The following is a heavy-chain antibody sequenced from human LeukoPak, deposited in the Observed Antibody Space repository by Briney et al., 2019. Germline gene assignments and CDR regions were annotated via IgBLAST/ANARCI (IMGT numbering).Heavy chain of an antibody. CDR3: AKDDCSSASCYEGGYYFDY. Sequence: GGSLRLSCAASGFTFSSYAMSWVRQAPGKGLEWVSGISGSGGSTFYADSVKGRFTISRDNYKNTLYLQMNRLRAEDTAVYYCAKDDCSSASCYEGGYYFDYWGQGTLVTVSS. V-gene: IGHV3-23*01. D-gene: IGHD2-2*01. CDR1: GFTFSSYA. CDR2: ISGSGGST. J-gene: IGHJ4*02.